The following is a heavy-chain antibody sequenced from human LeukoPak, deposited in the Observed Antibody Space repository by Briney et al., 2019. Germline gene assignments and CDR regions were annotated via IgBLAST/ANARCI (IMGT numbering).Heavy chain of an antibody. J-gene: IGHJ6*02. Sequence: RGESLKISCKGSGYKFSDYWIGWVRQMPGKGLEWMGSIYPDESDTRYSPSFQGQVTISVDKSLSTAYLQWSSLEASDTAMYFCARHGLYGCRGGRCYTSFYYYGMDVWGQGTTVTVSS. V-gene: IGHV5-51*01. D-gene: IGHD2-15*01. CDR3: ARHGLYGCRGGRCYTSFYYYGMDV. CDR2: IYPDESDT. CDR1: GYKFSDYW.